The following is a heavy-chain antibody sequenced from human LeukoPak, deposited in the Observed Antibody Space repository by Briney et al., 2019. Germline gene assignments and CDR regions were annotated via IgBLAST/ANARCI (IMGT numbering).Heavy chain of an antibody. CDR3: ARDRGYVFDY. V-gene: IGHV3-74*01. Sequence: GGSLRLSCAASGLTFNIYWMHWVRQAPGKGLVWVSRINSDGSDTTYADSVKGRVIISRDNAKNTLYLHMNSLTAEDTAVYYCARDRGYVFDYWGQGTLVTVSS. CDR1: GLTFNIYW. D-gene: IGHD5-12*01. J-gene: IGHJ4*02. CDR2: INSDGSDT.